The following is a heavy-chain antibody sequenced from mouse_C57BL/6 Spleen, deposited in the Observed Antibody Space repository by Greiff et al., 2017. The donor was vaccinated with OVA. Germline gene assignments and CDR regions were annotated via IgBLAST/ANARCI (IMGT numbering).Heavy chain of an antibody. Sequence: VHVKQSGPELVKPGASVKIPCKASGYTFTDYNMDWVKQSHGKSLEWIGDINPNNGGTIYNQKFKGKATLTVDKSSSTAYMELRSLTSEDTAVYYCARSYYGSRRGYAMDYWGQGTSVTVSS. CDR2: INPNNGGT. CDR1: GYTFTDYN. V-gene: IGHV1-18*01. J-gene: IGHJ4*01. CDR3: ARSYYGSRRGYAMDY. D-gene: IGHD1-1*01.